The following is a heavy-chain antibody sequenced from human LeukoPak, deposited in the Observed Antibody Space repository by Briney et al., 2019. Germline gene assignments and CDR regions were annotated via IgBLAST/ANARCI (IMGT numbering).Heavy chain of an antibody. D-gene: IGHD5-24*01. J-gene: IGHJ4*02. Sequence: PSETLSLTCAVSSYSISSGYYWDWIRQPPGKGLEWIGTIFYSGRAYYNPSLKSRVTMSVDTSKNQFSLKLTSVTAADTAVYFCARDRGGRAGYAAGAFDFWGQGTLVTVSS. V-gene: IGHV4-38-2*02. CDR3: ARDRGGRAGYAAGAFDF. CDR2: IFYSGRA. CDR1: SYSISSGYY.